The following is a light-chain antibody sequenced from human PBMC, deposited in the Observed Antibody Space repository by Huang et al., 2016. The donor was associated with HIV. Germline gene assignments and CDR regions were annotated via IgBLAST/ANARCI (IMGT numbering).Light chain of an antibody. J-gene: IGKJ2*01. CDR2: DGS. CDR3: QQRSSWPPYT. CDR1: QSVSSY. Sequence: DIVLTQSPATLSLSPGERATLSCRASQSVSSYLAWYQQKPGQAPRLLSYDGSNRATGIPARFSGSGSGTDFTLTISSLEPEDFAVYYCQQRSSWPPYTFGQGTKLEIK. V-gene: IGKV3-11*01.